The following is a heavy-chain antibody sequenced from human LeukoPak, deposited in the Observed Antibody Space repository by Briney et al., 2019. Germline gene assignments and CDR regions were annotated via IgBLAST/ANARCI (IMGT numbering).Heavy chain of an antibody. V-gene: IGHV3-74*01. CDR2: VNSDESSI. CDR3: ARDMYFAVDV. J-gene: IGHJ6*02. Sequence: GGSLRLSCAASGFTFSSYWMQWVRQAPGKGQVWVARVNSDESSIIYEDSVKGRFTISRDNAKNTLHLQMNSLRVEDTAVYYCARDMYFAVDVWGQGTTVTVSS. CDR1: GFTFSSYW.